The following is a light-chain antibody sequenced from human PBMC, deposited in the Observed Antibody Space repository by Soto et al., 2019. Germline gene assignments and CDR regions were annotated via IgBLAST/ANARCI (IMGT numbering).Light chain of an antibody. CDR2: SDD. V-gene: IGLV1-44*01. CDR1: NSNFGRYS. Sequence: QSALTQPTSLSGTPGQRVTISCSGSNSNFGRYSVNWYQHFPGTAPKILIYSDDERPSGVPDRFSGSKSGTSASLAISGLQSEDEAEYYCAAWDDNLNGPLFGGGTKLTVL. CDR3: AAWDDNLNGPL. J-gene: IGLJ3*02.